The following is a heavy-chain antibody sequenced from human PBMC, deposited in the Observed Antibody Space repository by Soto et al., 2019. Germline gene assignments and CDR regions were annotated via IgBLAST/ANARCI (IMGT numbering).Heavy chain of an antibody. CDR2: IKQDGSEK. J-gene: IGHJ4*02. CDR3: ARGGLTYYYDSRGYGVGY. D-gene: IGHD3-22*01. CDR1: GFTFSSYW. V-gene: IGHV3-7*01. Sequence: EVQLVESGGGLVQPGGSLRLSCAASGFTFSSYWMSWVRQAPGKGLEWVANIKQDGSEKYYVDSVKGRFTISRDNAKNSLYLQMNGLRAEDTAVYYCARGGLTYYYDSRGYGVGYWGQGTLVTVSS.